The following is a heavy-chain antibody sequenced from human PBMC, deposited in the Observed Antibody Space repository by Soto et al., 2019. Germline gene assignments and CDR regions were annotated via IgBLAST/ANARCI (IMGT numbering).Heavy chain of an antibody. CDR2: IYCNDDK. Sequence: QITLKESGPTLVKPTQTLTLTCTFSGFSLSTSGVGVGWIRHPPGKALEWLALIYCNDDKRYSPSLQSRLTITKDTSKNQVVLTMTNMDPVDTATYSCAPTKGITIFGVVIIPKHSDWFDPWGQGTLVTVSS. V-gene: IGHV2-5*01. D-gene: IGHD3-3*01. J-gene: IGHJ5*02. CDR1: GFSLSTSGVG. CDR3: APTKGITIFGVVIIPKHSDWFDP.